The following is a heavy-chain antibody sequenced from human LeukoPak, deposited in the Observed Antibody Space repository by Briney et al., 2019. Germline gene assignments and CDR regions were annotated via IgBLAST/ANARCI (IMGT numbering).Heavy chain of an antibody. D-gene: IGHD6-13*01. CDR1: GFTVSSNY. Sequence: GGSLRLSCAASGFTVSSNYMSWVRQAPGKGLEWVSVIYSGGSTYYADSVKGRFTISRDNSKNTLYLQMNSLRAEDTAVYYCARNPASYSSSWGARENYYYYMDVWGKGTTVTVSS. CDR2: IYSGGST. V-gene: IGHV3-53*01. CDR3: ARNPASYSSSWGARENYYYYMDV. J-gene: IGHJ6*03.